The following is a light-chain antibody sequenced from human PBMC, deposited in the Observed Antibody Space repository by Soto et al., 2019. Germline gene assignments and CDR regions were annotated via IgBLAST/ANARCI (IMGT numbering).Light chain of an antibody. J-gene: IGLJ3*02. CDR2: EVT. V-gene: IGLV2-23*02. CDR3: GSNVGSGTWV. CDR1: SSDVGSYDL. Sequence: QSALTQPASVSGSPGQSITISCTGTSSDVGSYDLVSWYQQHPGKAPKLMIYEVTKRPSGLSNRFSASKSGNTASLTISGLQAEDEADYYCGSNVGSGTWVFGGGTKLTVL.